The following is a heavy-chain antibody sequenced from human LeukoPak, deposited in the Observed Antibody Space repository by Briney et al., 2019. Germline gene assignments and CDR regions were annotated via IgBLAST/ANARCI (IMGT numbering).Heavy chain of an antibody. CDR2: IYYSGST. Sequence: SETLSLTCTVSGGSISSYYWSWIRQPPGKGLEWIGYIYYSGSTKYNPSLKSRVTISVDTSKNQFSLKLNSVTAADTAVYYCARNPASYTYDAFDIWGQGTMVTVSS. CDR3: ARNPASYTYDAFDI. V-gene: IGHV4-59*01. J-gene: IGHJ3*02. D-gene: IGHD2-2*01. CDR1: GGSISSYY.